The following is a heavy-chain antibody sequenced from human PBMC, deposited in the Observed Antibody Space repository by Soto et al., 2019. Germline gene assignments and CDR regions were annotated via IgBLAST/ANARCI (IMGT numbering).Heavy chain of an antibody. CDR2: ISGSGGST. J-gene: IGHJ4*02. Sequence: EVQLLESGGGLVQPGGSLRLSCAASGFTFSSYAMSWVRQAPGKGLEWVSGISGSGGSTYYVDSVKGRFTISRDNSKNTLFLQMNSLRAEDTAVYYCARETGQCSGGSCYYFDYWGQGTLVTVSS. CDR3: ARETGQCSGGSCYYFDY. V-gene: IGHV3-23*01. CDR1: GFTFSSYA. D-gene: IGHD2-15*01.